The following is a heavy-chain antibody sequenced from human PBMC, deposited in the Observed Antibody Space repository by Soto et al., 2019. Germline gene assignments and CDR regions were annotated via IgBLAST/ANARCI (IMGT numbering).Heavy chain of an antibody. J-gene: IGHJ4*02. CDR1: GFTFSSYG. D-gene: IGHD2-21*01. CDR2: ISYDGSNK. Sequence: QVQLVESGGGVVQPGRSLRLSCAASGFTFSSYGMHWVRQAPGKGLEWVAVISYDGSNKYYADSVKGRFTISRDNSKNTLYLQMNSLRAEDTALYYCAKAYCGGYFDYWGQVTLVTVSS. CDR3: AKAYCGGYFDY. V-gene: IGHV3-30*18.